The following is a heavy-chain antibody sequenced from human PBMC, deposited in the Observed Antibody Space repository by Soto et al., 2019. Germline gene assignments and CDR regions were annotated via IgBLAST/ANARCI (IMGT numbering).Heavy chain of an antibody. Sequence: ASVKVSCKASGYSFTRYDVHWVRQAPGQGLEWMGWMNPSSGVTDHAQKFQGRVTMTRNTSITTAYMELNSLTSDDTAVYYCARVEGHENACFGTWGQGTLVTVSS. CDR2: MNPSSGVT. CDR3: ARVEGHENACFGT. J-gene: IGHJ4*02. D-gene: IGHD1-1*01. CDR1: GYSFTRYD. V-gene: IGHV1-8*01.